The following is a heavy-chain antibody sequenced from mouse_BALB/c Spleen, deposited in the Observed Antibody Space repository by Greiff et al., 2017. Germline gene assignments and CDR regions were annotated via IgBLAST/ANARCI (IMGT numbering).Heavy chain of an antibody. CDR3: ARSGLRRMDY. J-gene: IGHJ4*01. V-gene: IGHV1S137*01. CDR2: ISTYYGDA. D-gene: IGHD2-2*01. Sequence: VQLQQSGAALVRPGVSVKISCKGSGYTFTDYAMHWVKQSHAKSLEWIGVISTYYGDASYNQKFKGKATMTVDKSSSTAYMELARLTSEDSAIYYCARSGLRRMDYWGQGTSVTVSS. CDR1: GYTFTDYA.